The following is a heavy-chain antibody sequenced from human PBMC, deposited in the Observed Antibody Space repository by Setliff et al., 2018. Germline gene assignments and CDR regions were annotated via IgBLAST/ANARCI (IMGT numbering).Heavy chain of an antibody. V-gene: IGHV4-34*01. Sequence: PSETLSLTCAVYGGSFSGYHWSWIRQPPGKGLEWIGEISHSGDPNYNPSLKSRVTISLDTSKNQFSLKLTSVTDADTAVYYCARAPQYSNFWYALSWFDPWGQGTLVTVSS. CDR2: ISHSGDP. D-gene: IGHD3-3*01. J-gene: IGHJ5*02. CDR3: ARAPQYSNFWYALSWFDP. CDR1: GGSFSGYH.